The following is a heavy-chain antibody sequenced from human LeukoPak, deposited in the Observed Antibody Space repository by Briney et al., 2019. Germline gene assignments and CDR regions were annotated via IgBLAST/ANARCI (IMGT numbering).Heavy chain of an antibody. D-gene: IGHD2-2*01. V-gene: IGHV1-69*04. CDR3: AGVKYQLLTPFDP. CDR2: IIPIFGIA. Sequence: SVKVSCKAFGGSFSSEAISWVRQAPGQGLEWMGRIIPIFGIANYAQKFQGRDTITADKSTSTAYMELSSLRSEDTAVYYCAGVKYQLLTPFDPWGQGTLVTVSS. J-gene: IGHJ5*02. CDR1: GGSFSSEA.